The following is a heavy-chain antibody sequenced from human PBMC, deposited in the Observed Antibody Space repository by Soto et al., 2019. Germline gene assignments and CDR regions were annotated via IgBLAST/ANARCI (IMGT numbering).Heavy chain of an antibody. V-gene: IGHV4-39*01. CDR3: ARLRSKTIFGVVFILGVWS. CDR2: IYYSGST. Sequence: KPSETLSLTCTVPGGSISTADYYWGYIRQPPGKGLEWIGSIYYSGSTYYNPSLKSRVALSVDTSKNQFSLRLNSVTAADTAVYYCARLRSKTIFGVVFILGVWSWGQGTLVTVSS. J-gene: IGHJ4*02. D-gene: IGHD3-3*01. CDR1: GGSISTADYY.